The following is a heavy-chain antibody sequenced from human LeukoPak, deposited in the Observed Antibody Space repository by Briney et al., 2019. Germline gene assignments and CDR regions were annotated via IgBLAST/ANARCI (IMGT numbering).Heavy chain of an antibody. CDR2: IRSKANSYAT. CDR1: GFTSSGSD. Sequence: PGGSLKLSCAASGFTSSGSDMHWVRQASGKGLEWVGRIRSKANSYATAYAASVKGRFTISRDDSKNTAYLQMNSLKTEDTAVYYCTTLDFDYWGQGTLVTVSS. CDR3: TTLDFDY. J-gene: IGHJ4*02. V-gene: IGHV3-73*01.